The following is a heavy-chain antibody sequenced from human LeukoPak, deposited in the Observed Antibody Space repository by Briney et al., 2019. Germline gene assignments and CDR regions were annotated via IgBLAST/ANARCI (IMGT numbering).Heavy chain of an antibody. CDR1: GYTFTSYD. CDR3: ARGIVHYDILTGYYTFSLLFDY. CDR2: MNPNSGNT. D-gene: IGHD3-9*01. J-gene: IGHJ4*02. V-gene: IGHV1-8*01. Sequence: ASVKVSCKASGYTFTSYDINWVRQATGQGLEWMGWMNPNSGNTGYAQKFQGRVTMTRNTSISTAYMELSSLRSEDTAVYYCARGIVHYDILTGYYTFSLLFDYWSQGTLVTVSS.